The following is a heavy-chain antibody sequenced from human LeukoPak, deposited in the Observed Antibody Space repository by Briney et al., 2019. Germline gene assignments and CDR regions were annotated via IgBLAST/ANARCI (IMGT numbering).Heavy chain of an antibody. V-gene: IGHV1-2*06. D-gene: IGHD2-15*01. CDR1: GYTFTANY. CDR3: ARQWQLGLRGAFDI. J-gene: IGHJ3*02. Sequence: ASVKVSCKASGYTFTANYIHWVRQAPGQGLEWMGRINPYSAATNYAQKFQGRVTMTRDTSISTAYMELSSLRSDGTAVYYCARQWQLGLRGAFDIWGQGTMVTVSS. CDR2: INPYSAAT.